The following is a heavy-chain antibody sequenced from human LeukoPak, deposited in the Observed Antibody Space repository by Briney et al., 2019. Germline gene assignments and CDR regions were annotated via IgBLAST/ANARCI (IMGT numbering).Heavy chain of an antibody. V-gene: IGHV1-18*01. CDR1: GYTFNSYG. CDR3: ARGWENDY. D-gene: IGHD1-26*01. J-gene: IGHJ4*02. CDR2: INTYNSNT. Sequence: GAPVKVSCKASGYTFNSYGITWVRQAPGQGLEWMGWINTYNSNTNYAQKLQGRVTMTRDPFTSTVYMELRSLRSDDTAVYYCARGWENDYWGQGSLVTVSS.